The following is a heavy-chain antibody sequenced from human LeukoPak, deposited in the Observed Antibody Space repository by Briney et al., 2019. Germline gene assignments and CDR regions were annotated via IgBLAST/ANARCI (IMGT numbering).Heavy chain of an antibody. CDR1: GGSVSSGSYY. CDR2: VYYSGST. V-gene: IGHV4-61*01. CDR3: ARDTPTYFDY. J-gene: IGHJ4*02. Sequence: PSETLSLTCTVSGGSVSSGSYYWSWLRQPPGKGLEWIGYVYYSGSTNYNPSLKSRVTISVDTSRNQFSLKLSSVTAADTAVYYCARDTPTYFDYWGQGTLVTVS. D-gene: IGHD1-26*01.